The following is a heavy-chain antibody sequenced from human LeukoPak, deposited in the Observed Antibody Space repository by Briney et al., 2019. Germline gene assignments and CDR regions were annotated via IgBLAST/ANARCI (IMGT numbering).Heavy chain of an antibody. V-gene: IGHV1-18*01. CDR1: GYTFTSYG. J-gene: IGHJ3*02. D-gene: IGHD3-22*01. Sequence: GASVKVSCKASGYTFTSYGISWVRQAPGQGLEGMGWISAYNGNTNYAQKLQGRVTMTTDTSTSTAYMELRSLRSDDTAVYYCARASMIVVSDAFDIWGQGTMVTVSS. CDR3: ARASMIVVSDAFDI. CDR2: ISAYNGNT.